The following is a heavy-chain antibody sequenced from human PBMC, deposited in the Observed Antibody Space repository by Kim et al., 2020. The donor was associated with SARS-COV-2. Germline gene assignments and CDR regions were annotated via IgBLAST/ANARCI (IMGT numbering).Heavy chain of an antibody. J-gene: IGHJ4*02. V-gene: IGHV3-9*01. CDR3: AKGGTVRDFEY. CDR1: GFTFDDYA. D-gene: IGHD4-17*01. Sequence: GGSLRLSCAASGFTFDDYAMHWVRQAPGKGLEWVSGIGWNSGTIGYADSVKGRFTISRDNAKNSLFLQMNSLRTEDTAFYYCAKGGTVRDFEYWGRGTLVTVSS. CDR2: IGWNSGTI.